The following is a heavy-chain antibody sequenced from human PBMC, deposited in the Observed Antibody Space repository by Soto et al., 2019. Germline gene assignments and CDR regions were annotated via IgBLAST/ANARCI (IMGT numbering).Heavy chain of an antibody. J-gene: IGHJ6*02. D-gene: IGHD6-6*01. CDR3: ARDLGFKYSRHEAADYYYGMDV. CDR2: INPNSGGT. V-gene: IGHV1-2*02. CDR1: GYTFTGDY. Sequence: ASVKVSCKASGYTFTGDYMHWVRQAPGQVLEWMGLINPNSGGTNYAQKFQGRVTMTRDTSISTAYMELSRLRSDDTAVYYCARDLGFKYSRHEAADYYYGMDVGGQGTTVTVSS.